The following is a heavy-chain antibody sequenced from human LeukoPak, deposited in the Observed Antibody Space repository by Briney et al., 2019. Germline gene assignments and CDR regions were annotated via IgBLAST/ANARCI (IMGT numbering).Heavy chain of an antibody. CDR3: ARNPSQERYQAYYFDY. CDR2: INPNSGGT. CDR1: GYTFTGYD. V-gene: IGHV1-2*02. Sequence: ASVKVSCKASGYTFTGYDMHWVRQAPGQGLEWMGWINPNSGGTNYAQKFQGRVTMTRDTSITTAYMELSRLRSDDTAVYYCARNPSQERYQAYYFDYWGQGTLVTVSS. D-gene: IGHD2-2*01. J-gene: IGHJ4*02.